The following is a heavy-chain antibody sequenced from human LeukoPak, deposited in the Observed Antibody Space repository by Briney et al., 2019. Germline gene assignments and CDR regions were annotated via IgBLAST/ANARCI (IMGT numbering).Heavy chain of an antibody. V-gene: IGHV4-59*08. CDR1: GASITSYY. CDR2: IYYSGST. CDR3: ARLDPNWYFEL. J-gene: IGHJ2*01. Sequence: PSETLSLTCTVSGASITSYYWGWIRQPPGKGLECIGYIYYSGSTNYNPSLKRRVSMSVGTSRAQFSLRLSSVTAADTAVYYCARLDPNWYFELWGRGTLVAVSS.